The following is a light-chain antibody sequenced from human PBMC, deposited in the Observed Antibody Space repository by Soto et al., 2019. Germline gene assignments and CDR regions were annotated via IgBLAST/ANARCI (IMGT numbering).Light chain of an antibody. CDR3: SSYTGSNNPYV. CDR2: EVS. J-gene: IGLJ1*01. V-gene: IGLV2-14*01. Sequence: QSVLAQPASVSGSPGQSITISCTGTSSDVGGYNYVSWYQQHPGKAPKLMIYEVSNRPSGVSNRFSGSKSGNTASLTISGLQAEDEADYYCSSYTGSNNPYVLGTGTKV. CDR1: SSDVGGYNY.